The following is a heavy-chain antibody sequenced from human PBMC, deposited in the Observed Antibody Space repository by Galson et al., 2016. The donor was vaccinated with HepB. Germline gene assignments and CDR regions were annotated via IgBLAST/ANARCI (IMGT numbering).Heavy chain of an antibody. Sequence: SETLSLTCTVSGDSISSHYWSWIRQPAGKGLEWIGRIYTSGSTHYNPSLKSRVTMPVDTSKNQFSLKLTSVTATDTAVYYCAREGCSGGSCYSGYNWFNPWGQGTLVTVSS. CDR2: IYTSGST. CDR3: AREGCSGGSCYSGYNWFNP. V-gene: IGHV4-4*07. J-gene: IGHJ5*02. CDR1: GDSISSHY. D-gene: IGHD2-15*01.